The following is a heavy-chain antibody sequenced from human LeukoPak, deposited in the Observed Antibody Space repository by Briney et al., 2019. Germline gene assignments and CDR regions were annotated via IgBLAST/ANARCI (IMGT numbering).Heavy chain of an antibody. V-gene: IGHV1-8*02. CDR1: GYTFTGYY. CDR2: INPNSGNT. J-gene: IGHJ6*03. Sequence: ASVKVSCKASGYTFTGYYMHWVRQAPGQGLEWMGWINPNSGNTGYAQKFQGRVTMTRNTSISTAYMELSSLRSEDTAVYYCARGEAAAGTYFYYYYYMDVWGKGTTVTISS. D-gene: IGHD6-13*01. CDR3: ARGEAAAGTYFYYYYYMDV.